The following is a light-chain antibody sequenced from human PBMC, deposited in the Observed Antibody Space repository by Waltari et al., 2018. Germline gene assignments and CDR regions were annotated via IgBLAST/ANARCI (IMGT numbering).Light chain of an antibody. V-gene: IGLV2-14*01. Sequence: QSALTQPASVSGAPGQSITISCTGTSSDGGGYNYVPWYQQYPGKAPKLLIYDVSKRPSGVSSRFSGSKSGNTASLTISGLQAEDEAGYYCSSYTGSSTHYVFGTGTKVTVL. CDR2: DVS. J-gene: IGLJ1*01. CDR1: SSDGGGYNY. CDR3: SSYTGSSTHYV.